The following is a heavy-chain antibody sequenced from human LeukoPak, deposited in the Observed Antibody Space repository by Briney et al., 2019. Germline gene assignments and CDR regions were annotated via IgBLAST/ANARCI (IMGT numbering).Heavy chain of an antibody. CDR1: GGSISSYY. D-gene: IGHD1-7*01. V-gene: IGHV4-59*01. Sequence: KPSETLSLTCTVSGGSISSYYWSWIRQPPGKGLVWIGYIYYSGSTNYNPSLKSRVTISVDTSKNQFSLKLSSVTAADTAVYYCARGAENWNYATYYYYYYMDVWGKGTTVTVSS. CDR2: IYYSGST. CDR3: ARGAENWNYATYYYYYYMDV. J-gene: IGHJ6*03.